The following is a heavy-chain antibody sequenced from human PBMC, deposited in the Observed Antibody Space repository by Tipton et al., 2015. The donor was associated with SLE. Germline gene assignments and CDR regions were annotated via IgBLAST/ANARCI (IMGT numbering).Heavy chain of an antibody. J-gene: IGHJ6*02. CDR1: GFMFENYA. Sequence: SLRLSCAASGFMFENYAMSWVRQAPGKGLEWVSGINWNGGSTGYGDSVQGRFTISRDNAEKSLYLQMNGLRAEDTALYYCARDLYPYGMEVWGQGTTVTVSS. D-gene: IGHD3-10*01. CDR2: INWNGGST. V-gene: IGHV3-20*04. CDR3: ARDLYPYGMEV.